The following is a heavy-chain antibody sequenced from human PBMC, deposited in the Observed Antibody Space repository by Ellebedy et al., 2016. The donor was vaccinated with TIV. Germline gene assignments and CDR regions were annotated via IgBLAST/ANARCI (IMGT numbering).Heavy chain of an antibody. V-gene: IGHV3-74*01. J-gene: IGHJ4*02. CDR3: ARDQSRAGPTTCDS. D-gene: IGHD1-26*01. CDR2: IDIDGSDR. Sequence: GESLKISCAASGFTFRGSWMHWVRQAPGKGLVWVSRIDIDGSDRSYADSVKGRFTISRDNAKNTLYLQMNSLRAEDTAVYYCARDQSRAGPTTCDSWGQGTLVIVSS. CDR1: GFTFRGSW.